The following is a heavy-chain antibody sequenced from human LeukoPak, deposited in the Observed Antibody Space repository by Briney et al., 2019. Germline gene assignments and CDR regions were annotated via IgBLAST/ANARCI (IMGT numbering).Heavy chain of an antibody. CDR3: AKAPVVVTRPPLY. CDR1: EFTFSSYA. V-gene: IGHV3-23*01. J-gene: IGHJ4*02. Sequence: PGGSLRLSCAASEFTFSSYAMSWVRQAPGKGLEWVSAISGSGGSTYYADSVKGRFTISRDNSKNTLYLQMNSLRAEDTAVYYCAKAPVVVTRPPLYWGQGTLVTVSS. D-gene: IGHD3-3*01. CDR2: ISGSGGST.